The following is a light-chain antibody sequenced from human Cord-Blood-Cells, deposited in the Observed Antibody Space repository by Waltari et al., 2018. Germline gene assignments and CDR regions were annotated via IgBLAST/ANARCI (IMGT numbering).Light chain of an antibody. CDR3: QQYYSYPRT. CDR1: QGISSY. J-gene: IGKJ1*01. Sequence: AIRMTQSPSSFSASTGDRVTITCRASQGISSYLAWYQQKPGKAPKLLIYAASTLQSGVPSRFSGSRSGTDFTLTISCLHSEDFATYYCQQYYSYPRTFGQGTKVEIK. CDR2: AAS. V-gene: IGKV1-8*01.